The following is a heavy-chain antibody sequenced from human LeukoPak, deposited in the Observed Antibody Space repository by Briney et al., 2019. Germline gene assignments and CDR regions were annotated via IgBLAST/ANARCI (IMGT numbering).Heavy chain of an antibody. J-gene: IGHJ3*02. V-gene: IGHV3-23*01. CDR3: AKDYRKSGRYPVAFDI. CDR1: GFTFSSYA. CDR2: ISGSGGST. Sequence: GGSLRLSCAASGFTFSSYAMSWVRQAPGKGLEWVSAISGSGGSTYYADSVKGRFTISRDNSKNTLYLQMNSLRAEDTAVYYCAKDYRKSGRYPVAFDIWGQGTMVTVSS. D-gene: IGHD1-26*01.